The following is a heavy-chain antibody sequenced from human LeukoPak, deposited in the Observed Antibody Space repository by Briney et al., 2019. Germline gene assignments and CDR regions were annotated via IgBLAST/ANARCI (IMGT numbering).Heavy chain of an antibody. V-gene: IGHV4-39*01. J-gene: IGHJ4*02. Sequence: PSETLSLTCTVSGVSISSSSYYWGWIRQPPGKGLEWIGNIYYSGSTYYNPSLKSRVTISVDTSKNQFSLKLSSVTAADTAVYYCASGTAVAGGNWGQGTLVTVSS. CDR2: IYYSGST. CDR1: GVSISSSSYY. CDR3: ASGTAVAGGN. D-gene: IGHD6-19*01.